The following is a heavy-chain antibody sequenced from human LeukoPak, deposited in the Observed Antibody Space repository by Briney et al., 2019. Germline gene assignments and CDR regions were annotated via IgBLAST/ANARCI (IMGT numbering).Heavy chain of an antibody. CDR1: GYTLTGLS. J-gene: IGHJ4*02. D-gene: IGHD6-19*01. V-gene: IGHV1-24*01. Sequence: ASVKVSCKVSGYTLTGLSMHWVRQAPGKGLEWMGGFDPEDGETIYAQKFQGRVTMTEDTSTDTAYMELSSLRSEDTAVYYCATPGYSSGWWDYWGQGTLVTVSS. CDR2: FDPEDGET. CDR3: ATPGYSSGWWDY.